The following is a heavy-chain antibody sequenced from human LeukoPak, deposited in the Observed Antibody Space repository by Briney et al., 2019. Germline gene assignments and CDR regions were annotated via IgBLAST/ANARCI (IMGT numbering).Heavy chain of an antibody. D-gene: IGHD2-2*01. Sequence: SETLSLTCSVSGGSISSSSYYWGWIRQPPGKGLEWIGSIYYSGSTYYNPSLKSRVTISVDTSKNQFSLKLSSVTAAGTAVYYCARLSPKGVPAALRYYYGMDVWGQGTTVTVSS. CDR1: GGSISSSSYY. J-gene: IGHJ6*02. CDR3: ARLSPKGVPAALRYYYGMDV. CDR2: IYYSGST. V-gene: IGHV4-39*01.